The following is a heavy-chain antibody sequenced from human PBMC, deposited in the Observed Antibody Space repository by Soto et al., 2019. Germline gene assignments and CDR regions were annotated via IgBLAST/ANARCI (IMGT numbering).Heavy chain of an antibody. CDR3: ARHTPAISISDH. CDR2: IYYSGST. J-gene: IGHJ4*02. D-gene: IGHD2-15*01. CDR1: GGSITNSSYY. Sequence: SETLSLTCTVSGGSITNSSYYWGWIRQPPGKGLEWIGSIYYSGSTYYNPSLKSRVTISVDTSKNQFSLKLSSVTAADTAVYYCARHTPAISISDHWGQGTLVTAPQ. V-gene: IGHV4-39*01.